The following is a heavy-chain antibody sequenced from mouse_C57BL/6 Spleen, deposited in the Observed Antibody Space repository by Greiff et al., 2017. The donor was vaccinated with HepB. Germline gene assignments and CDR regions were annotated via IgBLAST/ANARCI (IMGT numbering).Heavy chain of an antibody. Sequence: QVQLKESGPELVKPGASVKISCKASGYAFSSSWMNWVKQRPGKGLEWIGRIYPGDGDTNYNGKFKGKATLTADKSSSTAYMQLSSLTSEDSAVYFCARYYGSSHWYFDVWGTGTTVTVAS. CDR2: IYPGDGDT. D-gene: IGHD1-1*01. CDR1: GYAFSSSW. V-gene: IGHV1-82*01. CDR3: ARYYGSSHWYFDV. J-gene: IGHJ1*03.